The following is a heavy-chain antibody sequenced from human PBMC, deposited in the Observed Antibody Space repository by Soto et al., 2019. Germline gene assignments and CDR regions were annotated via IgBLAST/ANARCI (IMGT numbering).Heavy chain of an antibody. Sequence: GASVKASCKASRGAFSCYAISWVRQAPGQGLEWMGGIIPIFGTANYAQKFQGRVTITADESTSTAYMELSSLRSEDTAVYYCARVGYYYDSSGYHTQYYFDYWGQGTLVTVSS. CDR1: RGAFSCYA. J-gene: IGHJ4*02. V-gene: IGHV1-69*13. D-gene: IGHD3-22*01. CDR3: ARVGYYYDSSGYHTQYYFDY. CDR2: IIPIFGTA.